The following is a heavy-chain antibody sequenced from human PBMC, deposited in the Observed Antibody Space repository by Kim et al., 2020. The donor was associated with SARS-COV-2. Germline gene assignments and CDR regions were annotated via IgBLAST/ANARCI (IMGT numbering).Heavy chain of an antibody. CDR2: ISWNSGSI. CDR3: AKDQRIAAAGAFDY. Sequence: GGSLRLSCAASGFTFDDYAMHWVRQAPGKGLEWVSGISWNSGSIGYADSVKGRFTISRDNANSLYLQMNSLRAEDTALYYCAKDQRIAAAGAFDYWGQGTLVTVSS. V-gene: IGHV3-9*01. CDR1: GFTFDDYA. J-gene: IGHJ4*02. D-gene: IGHD6-13*01.